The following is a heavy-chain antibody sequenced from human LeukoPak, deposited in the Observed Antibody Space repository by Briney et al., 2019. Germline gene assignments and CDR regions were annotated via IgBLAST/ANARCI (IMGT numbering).Heavy chain of an antibody. D-gene: IGHD5-12*01. CDR2: IYPGDSES. J-gene: IGHJ5*02. CDR3: ARVRYSGSVGFDP. Sequence: GESLKISCKGSGYSFTSYWIGWVRQMPGKGPEWMGIIYPGDSESRYSPSFRGQVIISADKSISTAYLQWSSLKASDTAMYYCARVRYSGSVGFDPWGQGTLVTVSS. V-gene: IGHV5-51*01. CDR1: GYSFTSYW.